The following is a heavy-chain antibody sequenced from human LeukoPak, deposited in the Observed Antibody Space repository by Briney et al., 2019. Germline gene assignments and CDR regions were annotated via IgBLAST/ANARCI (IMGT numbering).Heavy chain of an antibody. CDR3: TTDSRSGWASFDI. CDR1: GFTFSNAW. Sequence: GGSLRLSCAASGFTFSNAWMSWVRQAPGKGLEWVGRIKSKTDGGTTDYAAPVKGRFTISRDDSKNTLYLQMNSLKTEDTAVYYCTTDSRSGWASFDIWGQGTMVTVSS. V-gene: IGHV3-15*01. D-gene: IGHD6-19*01. J-gene: IGHJ3*02. CDR2: IKSKTDGGTT.